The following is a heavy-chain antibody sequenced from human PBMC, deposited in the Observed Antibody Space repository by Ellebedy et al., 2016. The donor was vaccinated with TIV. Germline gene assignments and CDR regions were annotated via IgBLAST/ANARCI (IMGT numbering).Heavy chain of an antibody. CDR3: ARVLPYYYYTMDV. V-gene: IGHV3-33*01. CDR2: ILYHGRNE. Sequence: GESLKISCSASGFTFGSYVMHWVRQAPGKGLEWVAVILYHGRNEYYADSVRGRFTISRDNSKNTLYLQMTGLRAEDTAVYYCARVLPYYYYTMDVWGLGTTVTVSS. J-gene: IGHJ6*02. CDR1: GFTFGSYV.